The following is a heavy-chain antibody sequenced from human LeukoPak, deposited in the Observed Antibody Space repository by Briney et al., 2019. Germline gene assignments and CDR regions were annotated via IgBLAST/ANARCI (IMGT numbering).Heavy chain of an antibody. V-gene: IGHV4-59*01. D-gene: IGHD3-10*01. Sequence: SETLSLTCTVSGGSISSYYWSWLRQPPGKGLEWIGYIYYSGSTNYNPSLKSRVTISVDTSKNQFSLKLSSVTAADTAVYYYARDRGWRFGETSYSYGMDVWGQGTTVTVSS. J-gene: IGHJ6*02. CDR2: IYYSGST. CDR3: ARDRGWRFGETSYSYGMDV. CDR1: GGSISSYY.